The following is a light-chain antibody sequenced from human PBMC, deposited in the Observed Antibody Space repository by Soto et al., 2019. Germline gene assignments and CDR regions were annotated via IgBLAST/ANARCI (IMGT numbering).Light chain of an antibody. CDR3: QQYGTSPAT. J-gene: IGKJ2*01. V-gene: IGKV3-20*01. CDR1: QTVTSSY. CDR2: GAS. Sequence: EIVLTQSPGTLSLSPGESATLFCRASQTVTSSYLAWYQQKPGQAPRLLIYGASTRATGLPGRFRGSGSGTDFILTISRLEPEDFAVYYCQQYGTSPATFGQGTKVEIK.